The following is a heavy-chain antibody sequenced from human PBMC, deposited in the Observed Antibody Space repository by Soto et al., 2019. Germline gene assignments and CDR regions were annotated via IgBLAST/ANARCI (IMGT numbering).Heavy chain of an antibody. V-gene: IGHV4-39*01. CDR3: TRHPRSIDWFDP. CDR2: LHYSGGT. Sequence: QLQLQESGPGLVKPSETLSLTCTVSGDSVSSSIYFWGWIRQPPGKGLEWIGGLHYSGGTFYNPSLKSRVTISLDMSKNQFSLNLNSVTAADTAVYYCTRHPRSIDWFDPWGQGTLVTVSS. CDR1: GDSVSSSIYF. J-gene: IGHJ5*02.